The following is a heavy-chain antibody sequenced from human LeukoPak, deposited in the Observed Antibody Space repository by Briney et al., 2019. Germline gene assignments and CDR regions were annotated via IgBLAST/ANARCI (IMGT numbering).Heavy chain of an antibody. V-gene: IGHV3-53*01. Sequence: GGSLRLSCVASGFSVSSNYMSWVRQAPGKGLEWVSLLYSDGSTFYADSVKGRFTISRDNSKNTLYLQMNRLRAEDTAVYYCARDRDYSNYAGFDYWGQGTLVTVSS. CDR2: LYSDGST. D-gene: IGHD4-11*01. J-gene: IGHJ4*02. CDR1: GFSVSSNY. CDR3: ARDRDYSNYAGFDY.